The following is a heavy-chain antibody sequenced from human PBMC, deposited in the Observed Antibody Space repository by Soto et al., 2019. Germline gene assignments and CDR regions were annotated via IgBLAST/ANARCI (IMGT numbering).Heavy chain of an antibody. CDR1: GDSISTNHF. Sequence: QVLLQESGPGLVQPSGTLSLSCAVSGDSISTNHFRGWVRQPPGKGLEWVGDIFRSGSVNYNPSLKSRVTISIDKSKNQFSLKLNSVTAADTAVYYCARSFGWYAIDYWGQGTLVIVSS. V-gene: IGHV4-4*02. CDR3: ARSFGWYAIDY. J-gene: IGHJ4*02. D-gene: IGHD6-19*01. CDR2: IFRSGSV.